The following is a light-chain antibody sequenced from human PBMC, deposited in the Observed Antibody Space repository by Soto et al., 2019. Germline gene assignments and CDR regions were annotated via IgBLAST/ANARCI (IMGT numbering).Light chain of an antibody. Sequence: QSVLTQPPSVSGAPGQRVTIPCTGSSSNIGAGYDVHWYQQLPGTAPKLLIYGNSNRPSGVPDRFSGSKSGTSASLAITGLQAEDEADYYCQSYDSSLSGYVVIGGGTKVTVL. CDR1: SSNIGAGYD. CDR2: GNS. J-gene: IGLJ2*01. V-gene: IGLV1-40*01. CDR3: QSYDSSLSGYVV.